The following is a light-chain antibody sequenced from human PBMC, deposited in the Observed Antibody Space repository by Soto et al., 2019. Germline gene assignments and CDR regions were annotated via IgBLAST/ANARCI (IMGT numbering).Light chain of an antibody. CDR2: GNV. Sequence: QSVLTQPPSVSGAPGQRVTISCSGSSSNIGAGYAVHWYQQLPGAAPRRLMYGNVNRPSGVPDRFSGSKSGTSASLAITGLQAEDEADYYCQSYDSSLNVGVFGGGTKLTVL. CDR3: QSYDSSLNVGV. CDR1: SSNIGAGYA. V-gene: IGLV1-40*01. J-gene: IGLJ2*01.